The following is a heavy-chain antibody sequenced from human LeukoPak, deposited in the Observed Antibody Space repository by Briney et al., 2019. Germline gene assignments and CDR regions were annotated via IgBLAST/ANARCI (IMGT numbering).Heavy chain of an antibody. V-gene: IGHV3-48*03. J-gene: IGHJ4*02. CDR3: ARDPTSYIYGFLDY. CDR2: ISASGTTI. CDR1: GFTFSSYE. D-gene: IGHD5-18*01. Sequence: GGSLRLSCAASGFTFSSYEMNWVRPAPGKGLEWVSYISASGTTIYYADSVKGRFTMSRDNAKNSLYLQMNSLRAEDTAVYYCARDPTSYIYGFLDYWGQGTLVTVPS.